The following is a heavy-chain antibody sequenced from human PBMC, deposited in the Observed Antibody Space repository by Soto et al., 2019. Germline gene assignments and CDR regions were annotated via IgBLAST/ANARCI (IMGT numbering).Heavy chain of an antibody. CDR2: ISGSGDST. J-gene: IGHJ4*02. D-gene: IGHD6-19*01. V-gene: IGHV3-23*01. CDR3: AKARSSGWSLDY. CDR1: GFTFSTYA. Sequence: EVQLLESGGGLVQPGGSLRLSCAASGFTFSTYAMNWVRQAPGKGLEWVSGISGSGDSTYYADSVKGRFTVSRDNSKNTLYLQMNSLRAEDTAVFYCAKARSSGWSLDYWGQGTLVTVSS.